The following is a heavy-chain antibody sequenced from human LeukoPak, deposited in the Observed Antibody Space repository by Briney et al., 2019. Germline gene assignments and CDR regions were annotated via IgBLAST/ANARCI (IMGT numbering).Heavy chain of an antibody. Sequence: PSETLSLTCTVSGGSISSSSYSWGWIRQPPGEGLEWIGSIYYSGSTYYNPSLKSRVTISVDTSKNQFSLKLSSVTAADTAVYYCARWDTAMVDFDYWGQGTLVTVSS. CDR2: IYYSGST. CDR1: GGSISSSSYS. D-gene: IGHD5-18*01. J-gene: IGHJ4*02. V-gene: IGHV4-39*01. CDR3: ARWDTAMVDFDY.